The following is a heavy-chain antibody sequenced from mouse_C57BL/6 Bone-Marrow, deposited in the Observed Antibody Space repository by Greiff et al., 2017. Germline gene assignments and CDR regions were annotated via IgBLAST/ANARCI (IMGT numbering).Heavy chain of an antibody. J-gene: IGHJ3*01. V-gene: IGHV1-54*01. Sequence: QVQLQQSGAELVRPGTSVKVSCKASGYAFTNYLIEWVKQRPGQGLEWIGVINPGSGGTNYNEKFKGKATLTADKSSSTAYMQLSSLTSEDSAVYGCARSKNGDSWFAYWGQGTLVTVSA. CDR3: ARSKNGDSWFAY. CDR1: GYAFTNYL. CDR2: INPGSGGT. D-gene: IGHD4-1*01.